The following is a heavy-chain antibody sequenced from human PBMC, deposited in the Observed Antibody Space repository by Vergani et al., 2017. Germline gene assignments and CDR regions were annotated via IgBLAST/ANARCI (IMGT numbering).Heavy chain of an antibody. D-gene: IGHD5-24*01. J-gene: IGHJ2*01. V-gene: IGHV4-61*02. CDR3: AGVVKPRRPMAFYL. CDR2: IYVRGIT. Sequence: QVQLQESGPGLVKPSQTLSPPCTVSGASINNEFYYWHWIRQPAGKGLEWIGRIYVRGITDYNSSLQSRVSMSVDTSRNQFSLPLTSVTAADTAVYYCAGVVKPRRPMAFYLWGHGIMVTVSS. CDR1: GASINNEFYY.